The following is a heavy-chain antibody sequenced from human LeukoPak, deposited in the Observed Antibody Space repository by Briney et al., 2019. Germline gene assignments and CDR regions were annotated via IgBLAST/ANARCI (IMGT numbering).Heavy chain of an antibody. D-gene: IGHD5-12*01. CDR2: IRYDGANK. J-gene: IGHJ4*02. Sequence: GGSLRLSCAASGFTFISYGMHWVRQAPGKGLEWVAFIRYDGANKYYPDSVKGRFTISRDNSKNTLYLQMNSLRAEDTAVYYCAKDLNSVAVIRTLDFDYWGQGTLVTVSS. CDR3: AKDLNSVAVIRTLDFDY. V-gene: IGHV3-30*02. CDR1: GFTFISYG.